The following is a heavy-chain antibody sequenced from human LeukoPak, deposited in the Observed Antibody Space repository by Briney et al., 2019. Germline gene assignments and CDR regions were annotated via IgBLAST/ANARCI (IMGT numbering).Heavy chain of an antibody. V-gene: IGHV1-2*06. CDR2: INPNSGGT. CDR3: ARAGAAADPQFDFDYYYGMDV. D-gene: IGHD6-13*01. Sequence: ASVKVSCKASGCTFTGYYMHWVRQAPGQGLEWMGRINPNSGGTNYAQKFQGRVTMTRDTSISTAYMELSRLRSDDTAVYYCARAGAAADPQFDFDYYYGMDVWGQGTTVTVSS. J-gene: IGHJ6*02. CDR1: GCTFTGYY.